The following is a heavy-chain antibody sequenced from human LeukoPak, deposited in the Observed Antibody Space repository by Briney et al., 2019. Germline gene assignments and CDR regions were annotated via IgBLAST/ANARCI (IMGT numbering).Heavy chain of an antibody. CDR2: VSSGSSTI. CDR3: AKGGVVHAFNI. J-gene: IGHJ3*02. CDR1: GSTFSDYY. V-gene: IGHV3-11*01. Sequence: KSGGSLRLSCAASGSTFSDYYMSWIRQAPGKALEWVSYVSSGSSTIYYADSVKGRFTISRDNSKSTLYLQMNSLRAEDTAVYYCAKGGVVHAFNIWGQGTMVTVSS. D-gene: IGHD2-15*01.